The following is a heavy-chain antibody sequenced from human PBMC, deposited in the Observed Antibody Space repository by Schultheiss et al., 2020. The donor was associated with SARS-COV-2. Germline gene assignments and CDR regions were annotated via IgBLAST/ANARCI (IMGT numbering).Heavy chain of an antibody. CDR1: GFTFSNTW. V-gene: IGHV3-15*01. D-gene: IGHD3-9*01. CDR2: IKSKTDGGTT. CDR3: ANGDILTGYPDY. Sequence: GGSLRLSCAASGFTFSNTWMSWVRQAPGKGLEWVGRIKSKTDGGTTDYAAPVKGRFTISRDDSKNTLYLQMNSLRAEDTAVYYCANGDILTGYPDYWGQGTLVTVSS. J-gene: IGHJ4*02.